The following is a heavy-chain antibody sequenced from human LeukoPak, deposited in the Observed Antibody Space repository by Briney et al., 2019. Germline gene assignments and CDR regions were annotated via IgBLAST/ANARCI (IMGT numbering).Heavy chain of an antibody. V-gene: IGHV4-4*07. J-gene: IGHJ4*02. CDR3: ARATSGGYSSSWYLDY. CDR2: IYTSGST. Sequence: SETLSLTCTVSDGSISSYYWSWIRQPAGKGLEWIGRIYTSGSTNYNPSLKSRVTMSVDTSKNQFSLKLSSVTAADTAVYYCARATSGGYSSSWYLDYWGQGTLVTVSS. CDR1: DGSISSYY. D-gene: IGHD6-13*01.